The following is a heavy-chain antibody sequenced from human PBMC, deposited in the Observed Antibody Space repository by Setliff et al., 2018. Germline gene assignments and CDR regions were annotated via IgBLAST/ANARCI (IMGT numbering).Heavy chain of an antibody. CDR2: SNHGGST. CDR1: GGSISSGDYY. J-gene: IGHJ3*02. D-gene: IGHD2-2*01. Sequence: SETLSLTCTVSGGSISSGDYYWSWIRQPPGKGLEWIGESNHGGSTSYHPSLKSRLTMSVDTSKNQFSLKLTSVTAADTAVYYCARGRMRGSCSGPSCTYDPFDIWGQGTPVTVSS. V-gene: IGHV4-39*07. CDR3: ARGRMRGSCSGPSCTYDPFDI.